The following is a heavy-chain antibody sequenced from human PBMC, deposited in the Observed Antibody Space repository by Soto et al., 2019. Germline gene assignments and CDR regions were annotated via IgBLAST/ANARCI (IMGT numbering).Heavy chain of an antibody. CDR3: ARSEMTTRYNYFDY. J-gene: IGHJ4*02. D-gene: IGHD4-17*01. Sequence: QVQLVESGGGVVQPGRSLRLSCAASGFTFSSYGMHWVRQAPGKGLEWVAVIWYDGSNKYYADSVKGRFTISRDNSKNTLYLQMNSLRAEDTAVYYCARSEMTTRYNYFDYWGQGTLVTVSS. CDR1: GFTFSSYG. CDR2: IWYDGSNK. V-gene: IGHV3-33*01.